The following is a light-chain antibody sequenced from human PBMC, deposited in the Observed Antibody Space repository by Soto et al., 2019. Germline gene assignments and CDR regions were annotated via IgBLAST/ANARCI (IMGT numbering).Light chain of an antibody. CDR3: QHYGSSPWT. J-gene: IGKJ1*01. CDR2: GAS. V-gene: IGKV3-20*01. Sequence: EIVLTQSPGTLSLSPGERATLSCRASQSVSSSYLAWYQQKPGPAPRLLIYGASSRATGIPDRFSGSGSGTDFTLTISILEPEDVAVYYCQHYGSSPWTFGQGTKVEIK. CDR1: QSVSSSY.